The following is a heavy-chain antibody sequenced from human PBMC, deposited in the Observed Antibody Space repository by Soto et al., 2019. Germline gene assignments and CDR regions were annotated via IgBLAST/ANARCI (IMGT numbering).Heavy chain of an antibody. CDR3: ARDGSSAYETFDY. CDR1: GFTFSSYA. D-gene: IGHD5-12*01. Sequence: QVQLVESGGGVVQPGRSLRLSCAASGFTFSSYAMHWVRQAPGKGLEWVAVISYDGSNKYYADSVKGRFTISRDNSKNTLYLQLNSLRPEDTAVHYCARDGSSAYETFDYLGQRTLVTVSS. J-gene: IGHJ4*02. V-gene: IGHV3-30-3*01. CDR2: ISYDGSNK.